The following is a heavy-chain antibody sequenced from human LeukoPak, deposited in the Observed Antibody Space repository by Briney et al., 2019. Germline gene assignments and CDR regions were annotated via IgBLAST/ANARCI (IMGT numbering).Heavy chain of an antibody. CDR1: GFTFDDYA. D-gene: IGHD3-10*01. J-gene: IGHJ5*02. V-gene: IGHV3-66*01. CDR3: ARGYYYGSGSYDWFDP. CDR2: IYSGGST. Sequence: HPGGSLRLSCAASGFTFDDYAMHWVRQAPGKGLEWVSVIYSGGSTYYADSVKGRFTISRDNSKNTLYLQMNSLRAEDTAVYYCARGYYYGSGSYDWFDPWGQGTLVTVSS.